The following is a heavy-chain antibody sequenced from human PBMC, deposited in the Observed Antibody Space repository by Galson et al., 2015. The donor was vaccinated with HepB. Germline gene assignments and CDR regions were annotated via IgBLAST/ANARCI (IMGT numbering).Heavy chain of an antibody. CDR2: INPSGGST. J-gene: IGHJ4*02. Sequence: SVKVSCKASGYTFTSYYMHWVRQAPGQGLEWMGIINPSGGSTSYAQKSQGRVTMTRDTSTSTVYMELSSLRSEDTAVYYCARSFGGVRGVTPPLFGGQGTLVTVSS. D-gene: IGHD3-10*01. CDR3: ARSFGGVRGVTPPLF. CDR1: GYTFTSYY. V-gene: IGHV1-46*01.